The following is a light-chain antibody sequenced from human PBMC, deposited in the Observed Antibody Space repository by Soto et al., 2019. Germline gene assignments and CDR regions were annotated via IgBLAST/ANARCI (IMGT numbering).Light chain of an antibody. CDR1: QSVTTY. V-gene: IGKV3-11*01. CDR3: QQRSNWPPGVT. J-gene: IGKJ3*01. CDR2: DAS. Sequence: EVVLTQSPATLSLSPGERATLSCTASQSVTTYLAWYQQKPGQAPRLLIYDASTRATGIPARFSGGGSGTDFTLTISSIEPEDFSVYYCQQRSNWPPGVTFGPGTKVYIK.